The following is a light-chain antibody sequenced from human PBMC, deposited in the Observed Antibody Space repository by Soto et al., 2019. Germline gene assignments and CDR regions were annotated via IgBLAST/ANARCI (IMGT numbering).Light chain of an antibody. CDR1: QSVSNN. CDR2: DAS. V-gene: IGKV3-15*01. J-gene: IGKJ2*01. Sequence: LVMTQSPGTLYLSPGERATLSCRASQSVSNNLAWFQQKPGQVPRLLLFDASTRATGVPARFSGSGSGTDFTLNISGLQAEDFATYFCQQYDNWPYMYTFGQGTKVDIK. CDR3: QQYDNWPYMYT.